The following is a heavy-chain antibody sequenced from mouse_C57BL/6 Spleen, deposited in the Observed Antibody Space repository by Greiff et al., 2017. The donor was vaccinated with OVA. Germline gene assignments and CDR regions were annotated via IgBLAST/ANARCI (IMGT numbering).Heavy chain of an antibody. CDR2: IYPGDGDT. CDR1: GYAFSSSW. V-gene: IGHV1-82*01. CDR3: ARSPHTLYYYGSSSYAMDY. Sequence: VQLVESGPELVKPGASVKISCKASGYAFSSSWMNWVKQRPGKGLEWIGRIYPGDGDTNYNGKFKGKATLTADKSSSTAYMQLSSLTSEDSAVYFCARSPHTLYYYGSSSYAMDYWGQGTSVTVSS. D-gene: IGHD1-1*01. J-gene: IGHJ4*01.